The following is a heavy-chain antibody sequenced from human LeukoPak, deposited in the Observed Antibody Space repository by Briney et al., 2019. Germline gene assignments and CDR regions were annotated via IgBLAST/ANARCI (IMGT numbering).Heavy chain of an antibody. J-gene: IGHJ2*01. CDR3: ARVTEHTAMVHWYLDL. CDR1: HYMFTRHY. CDR2: INPNGGGK. V-gene: IGHV1-2*02. Sequence: GASVAVSVKASHYMFTRHYMHWVRQAPGQGREWMGWINPNGGGKNYAQKFQGRVTMTRDTSISTAYMELSSLRSDDTAVYYCARVTEHTAMVHWYLDLWGRGTLVTV. D-gene: IGHD5-18*01.